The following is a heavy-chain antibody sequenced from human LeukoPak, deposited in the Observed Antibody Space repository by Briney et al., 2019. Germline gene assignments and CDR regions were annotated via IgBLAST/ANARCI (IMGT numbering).Heavy chain of an antibody. Sequence: QPGGSLRLSCAASGFTFSNFALHWVRRAPGKGLEWVAVISYDGSDKYYADSVKGRFTISRDNSKNTLYLQMNSLRAEGTAVYYCALTMIVVVITNPHFGYWGHGTLVTVSS. CDR2: ISYDGSDK. CDR3: ALTMIVVVITNPHFGY. J-gene: IGHJ4*01. D-gene: IGHD3-22*01. V-gene: IGHV3-30-3*01. CDR1: GFTFSNFA.